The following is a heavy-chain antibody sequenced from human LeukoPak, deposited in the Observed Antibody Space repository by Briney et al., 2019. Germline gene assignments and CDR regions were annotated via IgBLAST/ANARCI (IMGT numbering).Heavy chain of an antibody. CDR3: ARRIVVVTAIGSPPDYFDY. J-gene: IGHJ4*02. D-gene: IGHD2-21*02. Sequence: GESLKISCKGSGYSFTSYWIGWVRQMPGKGLEWMGIIYPGDSDTRYSPSFQGQVTISADKSISTAYLQWSSLKASDTAMYYCARRIVVVTAIGSPPDYFDYWGQGTLVTVSS. CDR2: IYPGDSDT. CDR1: GYSFTSYW. V-gene: IGHV5-51*01.